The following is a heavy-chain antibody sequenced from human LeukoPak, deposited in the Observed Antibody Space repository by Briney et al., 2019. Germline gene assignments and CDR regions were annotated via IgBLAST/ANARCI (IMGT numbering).Heavy chain of an antibody. CDR2: ISWNSGSI. V-gene: IGHV3-9*03. CDR1: GFTFDVYA. Sequence: GGSLRLSCAASGFTFDVYAMRWVRQAPGKGLEWVSGISWNSGSIGYADSVKGRFTISRDNAKNSLYLQMNSLRAEDMALYYCAKDTAGDYYDSSGSDYWGQGTLVTVSS. J-gene: IGHJ4*02. CDR3: AKDTAGDYYDSSGSDY. D-gene: IGHD3-22*01.